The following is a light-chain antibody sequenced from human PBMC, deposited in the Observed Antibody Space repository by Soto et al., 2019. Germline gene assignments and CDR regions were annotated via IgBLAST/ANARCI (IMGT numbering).Light chain of an antibody. Sequence: QAVVTQEPSFSVSPGGTVTLTCGLSSGSVSASYGPSWYQQTPGQAPRMLIYSAYTRSSGVPDRFSGSILGNTAALTITGAQADDESDYYCGLYLGSGICVFGGGTKLTVL. CDR1: SGSVSASYG. CDR3: GLYLGSGICV. CDR2: SAY. J-gene: IGLJ3*02. V-gene: IGLV8-61*01.